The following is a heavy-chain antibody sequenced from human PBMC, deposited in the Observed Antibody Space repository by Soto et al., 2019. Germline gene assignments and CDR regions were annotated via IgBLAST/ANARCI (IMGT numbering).Heavy chain of an antibody. J-gene: IGHJ4*02. CDR3: VSGYRSRQCYSDY. CDR2: VSTGNGNT. D-gene: IGHD2-21*01. Sequence: ASLKVSCNVSGYTFTNYPIHWVLQAPGQGLEWLGWVSTGNGNTKCSERLQGRVTITWDTSATTTYIELSSLRSEDTAVYYCVSGYRSRQCYSDYRGQGTLVTVSS. V-gene: IGHV1-3*04. CDR1: GYTFTNYP.